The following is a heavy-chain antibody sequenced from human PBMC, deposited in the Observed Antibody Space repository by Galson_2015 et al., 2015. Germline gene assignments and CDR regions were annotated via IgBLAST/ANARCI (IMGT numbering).Heavy chain of an antibody. J-gene: IGHJ5*02. CDR1: GFTFSSYG. CDR3: AREVDYAGGSHPWFDP. V-gene: IGHV3-30*03. D-gene: IGHD4/OR15-4a*01. Sequence: SLRLSCAASGFTFSSYGMHWVRQAPGKGLEWVAVISYDGSNKYYADSVKSRFTISRDNSKNTLYLQMNSLRAEDTAVYYCAREVDYAGGSHPWFDPWGQGTLVTVSS. CDR2: ISYDGSNK.